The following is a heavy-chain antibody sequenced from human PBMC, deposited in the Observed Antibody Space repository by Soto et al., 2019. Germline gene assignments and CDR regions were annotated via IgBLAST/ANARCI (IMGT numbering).Heavy chain of an antibody. V-gene: IGHV1-69*06. J-gene: IGHJ4*02. CDR3: ASSPLGYCNTGVCYTNAPIDY. Sequence: SVKVSCKASGGTFSSYAISWVRQAPGQGLEWMGGIIPIFGTANYAQKFQGRVTITADKSTSTAYMELSSLRSEDTAVYYCASSPLGYCNTGVCYTNAPIDYWGQGTLVTVSS. CDR2: IIPIFGTA. D-gene: IGHD2-8*01. CDR1: GGTFSSYA.